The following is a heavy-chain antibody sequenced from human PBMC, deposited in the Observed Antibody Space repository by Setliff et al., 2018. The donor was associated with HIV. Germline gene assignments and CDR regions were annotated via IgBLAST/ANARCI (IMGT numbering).Heavy chain of an antibody. V-gene: IGHV1-2*02. CDR3: ARDTVKATFSDY. CDR1: GYSFTGYH. CDR2: INPNSGGT. J-gene: IGHJ4*02. Sequence: SVKVSCMASGYSFTGYHMHWVRQAPGQGLEWMGWINPNSGGTNYAQKFQGRVTMTTDTSISTVYMELSSLTSADTAVYYCARDTVKATFSDYWGQGTLITVSS. D-gene: IGHD4-17*01.